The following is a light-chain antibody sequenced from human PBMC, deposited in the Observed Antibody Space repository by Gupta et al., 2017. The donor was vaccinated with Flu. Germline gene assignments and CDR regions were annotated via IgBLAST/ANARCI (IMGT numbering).Light chain of an antibody. J-gene: IGLJ2*01. Sequence: SITISCTGTSSDVGAYNDVSWYQQHPGKAPKLMIYEGCKRPSGVSNRFSGSKSGNTASLTISGLQAEDEADYYCCSYTGSSTVVFGGGTKLTVL. CDR1: SSDVGAYND. CDR2: EGC. V-gene: IGLV2-23*01. CDR3: CSYTGSSTVV.